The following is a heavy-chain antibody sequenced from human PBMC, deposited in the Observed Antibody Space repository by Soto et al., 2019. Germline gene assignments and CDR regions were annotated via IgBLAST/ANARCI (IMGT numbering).Heavy chain of an antibody. Sequence: GGSLRLSCAASGFTFSNAWMSWVRQAPGKGLEWVGRIKSKTDGGTTDYAAPVKGRSTISRDDSKNTLYLQMNSLKTEDTAVYYCTTDRTYDFCSGYSDIDYYYMDVWGKGTTVTVSS. J-gene: IGHJ6*03. D-gene: IGHD3-3*01. CDR1: GFTFSNAW. CDR2: IKSKTDGGTT. CDR3: TTDRTYDFCSGYSDIDYYYMDV. V-gene: IGHV3-15*01.